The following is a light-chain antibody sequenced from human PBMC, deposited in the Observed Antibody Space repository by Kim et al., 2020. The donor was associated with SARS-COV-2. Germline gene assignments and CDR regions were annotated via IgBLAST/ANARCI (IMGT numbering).Light chain of an antibody. CDR2: RED. V-gene: IGLV10-54*04. CDR1: SKNVGNQG. Sequence: ESGTVTWSGGSKNVGNQGAAWLRQPQGRPPKLLCYREDRRASGTSERFSASRSGNTASLTIIGLQPEDEADYYCTSWDTSLSAWLFGGGTQLTVL. J-gene: IGLJ2*01. CDR3: TSWDTSLSAWL.